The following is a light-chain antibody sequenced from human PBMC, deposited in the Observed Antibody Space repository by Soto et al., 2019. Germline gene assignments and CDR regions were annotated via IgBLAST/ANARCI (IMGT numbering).Light chain of an antibody. CDR2: GAS. CDR1: QSVSSNF. Sequence: EIVLTQSPGTLSLSPGERATLSCRTSQSVSSNFVAWYQQKPGQAPRLLIHGASGRATGIPDRFSGSGSGTDFTLTISGLEPEDYEFYDCQLYGSGPPTYTFGQGTKLEIK. CDR3: QLYGSGPPTYT. J-gene: IGKJ2*01. V-gene: IGKV3-20*01.